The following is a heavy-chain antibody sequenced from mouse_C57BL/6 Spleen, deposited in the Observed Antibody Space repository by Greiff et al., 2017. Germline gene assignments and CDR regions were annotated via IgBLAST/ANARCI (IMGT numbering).Heavy chain of an antibody. D-gene: IGHD1-1*01. CDR1: GYTFKSYG. CDR2: IYPRSGNT. V-gene: IGHV1-81*01. J-gene: IGHJ2*01. Sequence: QVQLQQSGAELARPGASVKLSCKASGYTFKSYGISWVKQRTGQGLEWIGEIYPRSGNTYYNEKFKGKATLTADQSSSTAYMELRSLTSEDSAVYFGAREGTTVVATSYFDYWGQGTTLTVSS. CDR3: AREGTTVVATSYFDY.